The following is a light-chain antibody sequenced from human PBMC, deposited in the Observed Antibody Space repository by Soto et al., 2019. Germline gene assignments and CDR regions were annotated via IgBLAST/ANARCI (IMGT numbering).Light chain of an antibody. CDR3: QQRSTWPIT. CDR2: DAS. V-gene: IGKV3-11*01. CDR1: QSVSSY. Sequence: EIVLTQSPATLSLSPGERATLSCRASQSVSSYLAWYQQKPGQAPRLLIYDASNRATGIPARFSGSWSGTDFTLTISSLEPEDFEVYYCQQRSTWPITFGQGTRLEIK. J-gene: IGKJ5*01.